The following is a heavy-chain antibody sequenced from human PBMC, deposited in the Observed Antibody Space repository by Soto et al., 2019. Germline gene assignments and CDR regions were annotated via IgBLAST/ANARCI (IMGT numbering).Heavy chain of an antibody. V-gene: IGHV4-4*02. CDR3: ARDGYSRSFDP. D-gene: IGHD5-12*01. CDR2: IEHSGST. CDR1: GDSISNSNW. J-gene: IGHJ5*02. Sequence: QVQLQELGPGLVKPSGTLSLTCAVSGDSISNSNWWNWVRQPPGKGLEWIGEIEHSGSTNYNPSLKSRVTISVDKSKNQFSLKLTSVTAADTAVYYCARDGYSRSFDPWGQGTLVTVSS.